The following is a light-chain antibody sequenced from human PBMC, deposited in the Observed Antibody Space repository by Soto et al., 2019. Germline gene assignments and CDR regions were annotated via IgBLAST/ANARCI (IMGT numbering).Light chain of an antibody. CDR2: GAS. V-gene: IGKV1-27*01. CDR1: QDISNN. Sequence: DIQMTQSPSSLSASVGDRVTITCRASQDISNNLAWYQQKPGKVPKLLIYGASTLQSGVPSRFSGSRSGTDFTLPINSLQPEDVATYYCQKYDSAPLTFGQGTKVEFK. J-gene: IGKJ1*01. CDR3: QKYDSAPLT.